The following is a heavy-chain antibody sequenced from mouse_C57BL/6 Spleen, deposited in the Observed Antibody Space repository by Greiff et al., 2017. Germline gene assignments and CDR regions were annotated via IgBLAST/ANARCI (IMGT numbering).Heavy chain of an antibody. D-gene: IGHD4-1*01. Sequence: EVKLMESGGGLVQPGGSMKLSCVASGFTFSNYWMNWVRQSPEKGLEWVAQIRLKSDNYATHYAESVKGRFTISRDDSKSSVYLQMNNLRAEDTGIYYCTGGNWEGGWGQGTTLTVSS. CDR2: IRLKSDNYAT. CDR3: TGGNWEGG. J-gene: IGHJ2*01. CDR1: GFTFSNYW. V-gene: IGHV6-3*01.